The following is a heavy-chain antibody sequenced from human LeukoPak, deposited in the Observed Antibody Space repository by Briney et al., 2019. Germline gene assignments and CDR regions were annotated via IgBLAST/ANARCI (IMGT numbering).Heavy chain of an antibody. CDR2: IYHSGST. CDR3: VAAAVAVDY. CDR1: GGSISSSNW. V-gene: IGHV4-4*02. J-gene: IGHJ4*02. Sequence: SETLSLTCAVSGGSISSSNWWSWVRQPPGKGLEWIGEIYHSGSTNYNASLKSRVTISVDKSKNQFSLKMTSVTAADTAVYYCVAAAVAVDYWGQGTLVTVSS. D-gene: IGHD6-19*01.